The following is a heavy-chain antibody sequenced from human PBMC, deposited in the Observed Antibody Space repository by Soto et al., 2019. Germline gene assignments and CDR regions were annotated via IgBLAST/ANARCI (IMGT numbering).Heavy chain of an antibody. V-gene: IGHV1-69*12. CDR2: IIPIFGTA. CDR3: ASHYDSSGYYYRGLDY. J-gene: IGHJ4*02. Sequence: QVQLVQSGAEVKKPGSSVKVSCKASGGTFSSYAISWVRQAPGQGLEWMGGIIPIFGTADYAQKFQGRVTITAHEPTRXGNMELSSLRSEDTAVYYCASHYDSSGYYYRGLDYWGQGTLVTVSS. CDR1: GGTFSSYA. D-gene: IGHD3-22*01.